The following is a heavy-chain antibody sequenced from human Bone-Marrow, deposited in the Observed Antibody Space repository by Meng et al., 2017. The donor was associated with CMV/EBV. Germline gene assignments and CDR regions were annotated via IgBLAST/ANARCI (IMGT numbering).Heavy chain of an antibody. V-gene: IGHV4-30-4*08. CDR1: GGSISSDDYY. Sequence: SETLSLTCTVSGGSISSDDYYWSRIRQPPGKGLEWIGYIYYSGSTYYSPSLKRRVTISVDTSKNQFSLKLSSMTAADTAVYYCARLTIPHGMDVWGQGNTVTVSS. CDR2: IYYSGST. J-gene: IGHJ6*02. CDR3: ARLTIPHGMDV. D-gene: IGHD2-2*01.